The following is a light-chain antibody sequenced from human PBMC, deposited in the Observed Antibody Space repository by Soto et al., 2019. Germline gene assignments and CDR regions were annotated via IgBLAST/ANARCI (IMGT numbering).Light chain of an antibody. Sequence: IVMTRSPASLSVSPLGIGAVCFRASQSVSRNLAWFQHKPGQAPRLLIYGASTRATGVAARFSGSGSGTEFTLTISSLQSDDFAVYYCQVSGRSALYTFGQGTK. J-gene: IGKJ2*01. CDR1: QSVSRN. CDR3: QVSGRSALYT. CDR2: GAS. V-gene: IGKV3-15*01.